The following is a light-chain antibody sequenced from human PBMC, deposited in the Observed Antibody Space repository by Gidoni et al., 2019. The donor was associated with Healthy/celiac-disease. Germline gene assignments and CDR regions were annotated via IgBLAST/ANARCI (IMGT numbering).Light chain of an antibody. Sequence: SPGQSITISCTGTSSDVGSYNLVSWYQQHPGKAPKLMIYEGSKRPSGVSNRFSGSKSGNTASLTISGLQAEDEADYYCCSYAGSSTFGVVFGGGTKLTVL. CDR3: CSYAGSSTFGVV. CDR1: SSDVGSYNL. J-gene: IGLJ2*01. CDR2: EGS. V-gene: IGLV2-23*03.